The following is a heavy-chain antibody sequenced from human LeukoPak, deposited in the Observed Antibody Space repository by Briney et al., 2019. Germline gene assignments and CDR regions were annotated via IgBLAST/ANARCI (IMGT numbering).Heavy chain of an antibody. CDR3: ARQRIAAVARGGFDY. CDR2: VHYSGGT. CDR1: GGSISSTSSY. Sequence: SETLSLTCTVSGGSISSTSSYWGWIRQPPGKGPEWIGSVHYSGGTYNHPSLKSRVNITVGTSKNQFSLKLSCVSAADTAVYYCARQRIAAVARGGFDYWGQGTLVTVSS. D-gene: IGHD6-13*01. V-gene: IGHV4-39*01. J-gene: IGHJ4*02.